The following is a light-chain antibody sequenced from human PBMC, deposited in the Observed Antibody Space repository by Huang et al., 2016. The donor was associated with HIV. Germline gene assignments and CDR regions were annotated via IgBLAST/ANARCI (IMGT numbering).Light chain of an antibody. CDR2: SAS. CDR3: QHYNNWPWWT. V-gene: IGKV3-15*01. Sequence: EVVMTQSPAILSVSSGERATLSSRASQSVTSNLAWYQQKPGQAPRLLIYSASTRATGIPARFSGSGSGTEVTLTISSLQSEDFAVYYCQHYNNWPWWTFGQGTKVEIK. CDR1: QSVTSN. J-gene: IGKJ1*01.